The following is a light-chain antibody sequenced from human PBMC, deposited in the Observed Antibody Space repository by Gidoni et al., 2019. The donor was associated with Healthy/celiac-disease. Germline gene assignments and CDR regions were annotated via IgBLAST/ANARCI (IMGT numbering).Light chain of an antibody. J-gene: IGKJ3*01. Sequence: EIVLTQYPATLSLSPGERATLSCRASQSVSSYLAWYQQKPGQAPRLLIYDASNRATGIPARFSGSGSGTDFTLTISSREPEDFAVYYCQQRSNWPPTFGPGTKVDIK. CDR1: QSVSSY. V-gene: IGKV3-11*01. CDR2: DAS. CDR3: QQRSNWPPT.